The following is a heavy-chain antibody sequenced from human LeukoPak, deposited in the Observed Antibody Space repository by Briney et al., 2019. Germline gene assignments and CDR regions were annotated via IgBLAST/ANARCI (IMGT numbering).Heavy chain of an antibody. CDR3: ARLSYYDFWSGYPGYFDY. V-gene: IGHV4-39*07. J-gene: IGHJ4*02. CDR2: IYYSGST. CDR1: GGSISSSSYY. Sequence: SETLSLTCTVSGGSISSSSYYWGWIRQPPGKGLEWIGSIYYSGSTYYNPSLKSRVTISVDTSKNQFSLKLSSVTAADTAVYYCARLSYYDFWSGYPGYFDYWGQGTLVTVSS. D-gene: IGHD3-3*01.